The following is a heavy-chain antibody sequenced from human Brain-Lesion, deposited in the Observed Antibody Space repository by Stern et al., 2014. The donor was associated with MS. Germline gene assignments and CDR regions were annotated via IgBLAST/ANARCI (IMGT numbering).Heavy chain of an antibody. V-gene: IGHV1-2*02. CDR1: GYIFTGYY. CDR2: INPHTGGT. J-gene: IGHJ6*02. D-gene: IGHD3-3*01. Sequence: QVQLVPSGAEVKKPGASVKVSFTTSGYIFTGYYLHWVRQATGQGLEWMAWINPHTGGTNYAQKFQGRGTMSRDTSISTAYVELSSLTSDDTAVYYCARDQRGITIFGVVTDYYYLXXXXWGQGTTVTVSS. CDR3: ARDQRGITIFGVVTDYYYLXXXX.